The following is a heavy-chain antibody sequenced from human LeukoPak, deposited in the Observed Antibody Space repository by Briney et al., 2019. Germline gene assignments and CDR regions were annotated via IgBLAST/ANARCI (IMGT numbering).Heavy chain of an antibody. Sequence: PGGSLRLSCAASGFTFSSYGMRWVRQAPGKGLEWVAFIRYDGSNKYYADSVKGRFTISRDNSKNTLYLQMSSLRAEDTAVYYCAKGPYGSGSYYASHWGQGTLVTVSS. CDR3: AKGPYGSGSYYASH. CDR1: GFTFSSYG. J-gene: IGHJ4*02. D-gene: IGHD3-10*01. CDR2: IRYDGSNK. V-gene: IGHV3-30*02.